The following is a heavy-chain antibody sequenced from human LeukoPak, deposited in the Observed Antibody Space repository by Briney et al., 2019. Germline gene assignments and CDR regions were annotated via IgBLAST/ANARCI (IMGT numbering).Heavy chain of an antibody. CDR3: ARDVGTFLDY. Sequence: PGGSLRLSCAASGFTFTSYSMNWVRQAPGKGLEWVAVISYDGSNKYYADSVKGRFTISRDNSKNTLYLQMNSLRAEDTAVYYCARDVGTFLDYWGQGTLVTVSS. D-gene: IGHD7-27*01. CDR1: GFTFTSYS. V-gene: IGHV3-30*03. J-gene: IGHJ4*02. CDR2: ISYDGSNK.